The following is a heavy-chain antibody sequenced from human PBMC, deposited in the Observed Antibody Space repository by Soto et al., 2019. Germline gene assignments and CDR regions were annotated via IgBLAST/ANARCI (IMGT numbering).Heavy chain of an antibody. Sequence: PGGSLRLSCAASGFTFSSYGMHWVRQAPGKGLEWVAVISYDGSNKYYADSVKGRFTISRDNSKNTPYLQMNSLRAEDTAIYYCAKYQPMTQPRPYFDYWGQGTLVTVSS. CDR1: GFTFSSYG. CDR3: AKYQPMTQPRPYFDY. J-gene: IGHJ4*02. CDR2: ISYDGSNK. D-gene: IGHD3-22*01. V-gene: IGHV3-30*18.